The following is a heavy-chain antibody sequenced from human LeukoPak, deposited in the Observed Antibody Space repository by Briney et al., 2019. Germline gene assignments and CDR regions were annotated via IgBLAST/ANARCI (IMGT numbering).Heavy chain of an antibody. J-gene: IGHJ6*02. V-gene: IGHV1-24*01. D-gene: IGHD3-3*01. CDR1: GYTLTELS. CDR2: FDPEDGET. Sequence: ASVKVSCKVSGYTLTELSMHWVRQAPGKGLEWMGGFDPEDGETIYAQKFQGRVTMTTDTSTSTAYMELRSLRSDDTAVYYCARDVEWLFNGMDVWGQGTTVTVSS. CDR3: ARDVEWLFNGMDV.